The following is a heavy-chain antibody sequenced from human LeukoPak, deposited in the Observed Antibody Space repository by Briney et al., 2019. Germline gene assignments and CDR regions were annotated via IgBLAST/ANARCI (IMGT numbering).Heavy chain of an antibody. CDR2: ICSAGAT. V-gene: IGHV3-53*01. J-gene: IGHJ3*02. CDR3: ARIEWERLGRAFDI. Sequence: PGGSLRLSCAASGFTVSDNYMTWVRQAPGKGLEWVSSICSAGATHYAESVKGRFTISRDNSKNTLYLQMNSLRAEDMAVYYCARIEWERLGRAFDIWGQGTMVTVSS. D-gene: IGHD1-26*01. CDR1: GFTVSDNY.